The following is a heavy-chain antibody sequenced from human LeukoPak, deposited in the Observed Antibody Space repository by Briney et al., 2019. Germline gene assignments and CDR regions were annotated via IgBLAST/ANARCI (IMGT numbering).Heavy chain of an antibody. CDR3: AGGQMFTSGGFDS. CDR2: LYTAGNT. CDR1: GFTVSSNY. V-gene: IGHV3-53*01. J-gene: IGHJ4*02. Sequence: GGSLRLSCAASGFTVSSNYMSWVRQAPGKGLEWVSVLYTAGNTYYADSVKGRFTISRDNSKNTLSLQMNSLRPEDTALYYCAGGQMFTSGGFDSWGQGALVTVSS. D-gene: IGHD6-19*01.